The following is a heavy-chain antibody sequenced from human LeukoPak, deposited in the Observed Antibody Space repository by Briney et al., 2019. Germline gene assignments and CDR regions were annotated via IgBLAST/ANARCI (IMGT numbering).Heavy chain of an antibody. V-gene: IGHV3-21*01. D-gene: IGHD3-10*01. J-gene: IGHJ4*02. Sequence: GGSLRLSCAASGFTFSSYAMSWVRQAPGKGLEWVSSISSGSSYIYYADSVKGRFTISRDNAKNSLYLQMNSLRAEDTAVYYCARDKIARDMVRGDYWGQGTLVTVSS. CDR3: ARDKIARDMVRGDY. CDR2: ISSGSSYI. CDR1: GFTFSSYA.